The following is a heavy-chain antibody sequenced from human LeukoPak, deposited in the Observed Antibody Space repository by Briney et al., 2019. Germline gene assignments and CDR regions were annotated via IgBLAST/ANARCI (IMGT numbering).Heavy chain of an antibody. Sequence: GGSLRLSCAASGFTFDDYAMHWVRHAPGKGLEWVSGISWNSGSIGYADSVKGRFTISRDNAKNSLYLQMNSLRAEDTALYYCAKDTATVTTAVLDYWGQGTLVTVSS. CDR3: AKDTATVTTAVLDY. CDR2: ISWNSGSI. D-gene: IGHD4-17*01. J-gene: IGHJ4*02. V-gene: IGHV3-9*01. CDR1: GFTFDDYA.